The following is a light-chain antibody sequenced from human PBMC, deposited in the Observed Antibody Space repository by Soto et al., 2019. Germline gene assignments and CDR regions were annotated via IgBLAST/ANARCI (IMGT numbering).Light chain of an antibody. V-gene: IGKV3-20*01. CDR2: GAS. CDR3: QQYGSSFLFT. Sequence: EIVLTQSPGTLSLSPGERATLSCRASQSVSSSYLAWYQQKPGQAPRLLIYGASSRATGIPDRFSGSGSGTDFTLNISRLEPEDFAGYYCQQYGSSFLFTFGPGTKVDIK. CDR1: QSVSSSY. J-gene: IGKJ3*01.